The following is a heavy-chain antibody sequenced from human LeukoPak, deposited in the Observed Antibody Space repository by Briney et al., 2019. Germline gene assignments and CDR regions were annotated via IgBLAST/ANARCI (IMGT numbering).Heavy chain of an antibody. V-gene: IGHV1-2*02. CDR3: ARGRGIAAAGTPLGY. CDR1: GYTFTGYY. CDR2: INPNSGGT. D-gene: IGHD6-13*01. Sequence: GASVKVSCKASGYTFTGYYMHWVRQAPGQGLEWMGWINPNSGGTNYAQKLQGRVTMTRDTSISTAYMELSRLRSDDTAVYYCARGRGIAAAGTPLGYWGQGTLVTVSS. J-gene: IGHJ4*02.